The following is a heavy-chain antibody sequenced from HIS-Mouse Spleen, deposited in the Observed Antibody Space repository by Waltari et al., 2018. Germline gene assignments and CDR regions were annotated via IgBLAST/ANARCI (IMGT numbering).Heavy chain of an antibody. Sequence: QLQLQESGPGRVKPSATLSLTSPVSGVSISTSSYSRGWIRQPPGKGLEWIGSIYYSGSTYYNPSLKSRVTISVDTSKNQFSLKLSSVTAADTAVYYCAREIPYSSSWYDWYFDLWGRGTLVTVSS. CDR3: AREIPYSSSWYDWYFDL. D-gene: IGHD6-13*01. V-gene: IGHV4-39*07. CDR1: GVSISTSSYS. J-gene: IGHJ2*01. CDR2: IYYSGST.